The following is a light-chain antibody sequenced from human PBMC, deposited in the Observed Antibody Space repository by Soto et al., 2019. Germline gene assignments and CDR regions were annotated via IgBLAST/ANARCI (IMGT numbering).Light chain of an antibody. V-gene: IGKV3-11*01. J-gene: IGKJ2*01. CDR1: QSVSSY. Sequence: EIVLTQSPATLSLSPGERATLSCRASQSVSSYLAWYQQKPGQSPRLLIYAASNRATGIPARFSGSGSGTDLTLPISSLEPEDFAVYYCQQRSNSPPYTFGQGTKLEIK. CDR3: QQRSNSPPYT. CDR2: AAS.